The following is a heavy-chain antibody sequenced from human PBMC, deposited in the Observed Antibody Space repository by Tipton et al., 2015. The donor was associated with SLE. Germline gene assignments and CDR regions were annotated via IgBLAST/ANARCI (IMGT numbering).Heavy chain of an antibody. CDR2: IYYSGST. CDR1: GGSISSSSYY. D-gene: IGHD1-1*01. V-gene: IGHV4-39*01. J-gene: IGHJ6*02. Sequence: TLSLTCTVYGGSISSSSYYWGWIRQPPGKGLEWIGSIYYSGSTYYNPSLKSRLTISVDTSKNQFSLKLSSVTAADTAVYYCSTVRYDYGMDVWGQGTTVTVSS. CDR3: STVRYDYGMDV.